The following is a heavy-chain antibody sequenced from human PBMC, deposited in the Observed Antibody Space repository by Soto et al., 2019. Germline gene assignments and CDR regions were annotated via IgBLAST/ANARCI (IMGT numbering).Heavy chain of an antibody. D-gene: IGHD6-19*01. CDR3: ARAGSSGLDAFDI. V-gene: IGHV1-2*04. CDR2: IDPNSGGT. J-gene: IGHJ3*02. CDR1: GYTFTGYY. Sequence: ASVKVSCKASGYTFTGYYMHWVRQAPGQGLEWMGWIDPNSGGTNYAQKFQGWVTMTRDTSISTAYMELSRLRSDDTAVYYCARAGSSGLDAFDIWGQGTMVTVSS.